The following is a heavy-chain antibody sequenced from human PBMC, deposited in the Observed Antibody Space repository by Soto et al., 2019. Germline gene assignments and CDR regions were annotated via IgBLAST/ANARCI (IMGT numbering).Heavy chain of an antibody. V-gene: IGHV4-59*01. Sequence: SETLSLTCTVSGGSISSYYWSWIRQPPGKGLEWIGYIYYSGSTNYNPSLKSRVTISVDTSKNQFSLKLSSVTAADTAVYYCERHYYDSSGYYGFDYWGQGTLVTVYS. CDR1: GGSISSYY. J-gene: IGHJ4*02. CDR3: ERHYYDSSGYYGFDY. CDR2: IYYSGST. D-gene: IGHD3-22*01.